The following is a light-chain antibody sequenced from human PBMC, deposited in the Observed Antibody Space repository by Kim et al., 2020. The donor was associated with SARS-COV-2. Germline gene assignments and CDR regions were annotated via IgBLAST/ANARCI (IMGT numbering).Light chain of an antibody. CDR3: AAWDASLKGYV. V-gene: IGLV1-44*01. Sequence: QSVLTQPPSASGTPGQRVTISCSGSSSNIGSNTVNWYQQLPGTAPKLLIYSFNQRPSGVPDRFSGSKSGTSASLAISGLQSEDEADYYCAAWDASLKGYVLGTGTKVTVL. CDR1: SSNIGSNT. J-gene: IGLJ1*01. CDR2: SFN.